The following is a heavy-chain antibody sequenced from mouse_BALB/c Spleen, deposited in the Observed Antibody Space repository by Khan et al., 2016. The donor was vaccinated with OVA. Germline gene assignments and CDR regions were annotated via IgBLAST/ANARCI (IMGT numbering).Heavy chain of an antibody. CDR1: GFSLTNYG. CDR3: ARQPYYHYNVMDY. D-gene: IGHD2-10*01. Sequence: VQLQESGPGLVAPSQSLSITCTISGFSLTNYGVHWVRQPPGKGLEWLVVIWSDGSTTYNSALKSRLTISKDNSKSQVFLKMNSLQTDDTAMYFCARQPYYHYNVMDYWGQGNSVTVAS. V-gene: IGHV2-6-1*01. J-gene: IGHJ4*01. CDR2: IWSDGST.